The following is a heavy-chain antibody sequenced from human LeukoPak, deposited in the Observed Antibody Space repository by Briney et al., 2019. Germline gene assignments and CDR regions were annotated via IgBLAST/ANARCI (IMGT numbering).Heavy chain of an antibody. V-gene: IGHV3-21*01. J-gene: IGHJ4*02. CDR2: ISSSSSYI. CDR3: ARAGSSWYYFDY. CDR1: GSTFSSYS. Sequence: GGSLRLSCAASGSTFSSYSMNWVRQAPGKGLEWVSSISSSSSYIYYADSVKGRFTISRDNAKNSLYLQMNSLRAEDTAVYYCARAGSSWYYFDYWGQGTLVTVSS. D-gene: IGHD6-13*01.